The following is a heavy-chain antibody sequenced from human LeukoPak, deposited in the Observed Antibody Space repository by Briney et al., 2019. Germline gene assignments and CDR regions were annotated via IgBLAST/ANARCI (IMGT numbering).Heavy chain of an antibody. CDR3: AKDVTMIGEGDAFDI. D-gene: IGHD3-22*01. V-gene: IGHV3-23*01. J-gene: IGHJ3*02. CDR2: ISGSGGST. CDR1: GFTFSSYA. Sequence: GGSLRLSCAATGFTFSSYAMSWVRQAPGKGLEWVSAISGSGGSTYYADSVKGRFTISRDNSKNTLYLQMYSLRAEDTAVYYCAKDVTMIGEGDAFDIWGQGTMVTVSS.